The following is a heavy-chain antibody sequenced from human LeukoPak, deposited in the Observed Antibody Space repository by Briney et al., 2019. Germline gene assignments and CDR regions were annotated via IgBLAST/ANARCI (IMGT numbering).Heavy chain of an antibody. CDR1: GGSISSYY. V-gene: IGHV4-59*01. CDR3: ARDVVVRAAFDT. Sequence: SETLSLTCTVSGGSISSYYWSWIRQPPGKGLEWIGYIYYSGSTNYNPFLKSRVTISVDTSKNQFSLKLSSVTAADTAVYYCARDVVVRAAFDTWGQGTMVTVSS. J-gene: IGHJ3*02. D-gene: IGHD2-15*01. CDR2: IYYSGST.